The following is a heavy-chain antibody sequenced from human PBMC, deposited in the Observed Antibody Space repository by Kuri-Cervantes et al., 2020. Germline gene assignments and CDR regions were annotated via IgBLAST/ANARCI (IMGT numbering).Heavy chain of an antibody. CDR2: INHSGST. D-gene: IGHD6-6*01. V-gene: IGHV4-34*01. CDR1: GGSFSGYH. Sequence: GSLRLSCAVYGGSFSGYHWTWIRQPPGKGLEWIGEINHSGSTNYNPSLKSRVTISVDKSKNQFSLKLSSVTAADTAVYYCARSIAAHDYYYYMDVWGKGTTVTVSS. CDR3: ARSIAAHDYYYYMDV. J-gene: IGHJ6*03.